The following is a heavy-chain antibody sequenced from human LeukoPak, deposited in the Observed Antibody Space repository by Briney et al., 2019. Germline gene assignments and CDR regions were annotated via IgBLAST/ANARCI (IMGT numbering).Heavy chain of an antibody. CDR1: GSTFSSYA. D-gene: IGHD4-23*01. J-gene: IGHJ6*03. CDR3: ARDGVYGGNSSFSDTSIKKYYYYYYMDV. CDR2: ISYDGSNK. Sequence: GGSLRLSCAASGSTFSSYAMHWVRQAPGKGLEWVAVISYDGSNKYYADSVKGRFTISRDNSKNTLYLQMNSLRAEDTAVYYCARDGVYGGNSSFSDTSIKKYYYYYYMDVWGKGTTVTVSS. V-gene: IGHV3-30*01.